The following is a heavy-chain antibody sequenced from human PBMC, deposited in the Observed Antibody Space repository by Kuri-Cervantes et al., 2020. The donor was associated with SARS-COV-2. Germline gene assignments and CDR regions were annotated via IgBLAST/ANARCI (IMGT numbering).Heavy chain of an antibody. CDR1: GFTFSSYA. CDR3: VRDGDHWNFDY. Sequence: GESMMISWAASGFTFSSYAMTWVRQAPGKGLEWVSAIIGSGGSTYYADSVKGRFTISRDNFKNTLYLQMNSLRAEDTAVYYCVRDGDHWNFDYWGQGALVTVSS. CDR2: IIGSGGST. D-gene: IGHD1-1*01. J-gene: IGHJ4*02. V-gene: IGHV3-23*01.